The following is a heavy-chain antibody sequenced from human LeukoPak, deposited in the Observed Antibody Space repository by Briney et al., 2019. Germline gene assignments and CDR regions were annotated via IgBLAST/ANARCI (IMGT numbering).Heavy chain of an antibody. Sequence: ASVKVSCKASGYTFTSYGISWVRQAPGQGLEWMGWISAYNGNTNYAQKLQGRVTMTPDTSTDTAYMELRSLKSDDTAVYYCARWGDYGDYGFGDYYGMDIWGQGTTVTVSS. J-gene: IGHJ6*02. D-gene: IGHD4-17*01. CDR1: GYTFTSYG. CDR2: ISAYNGNT. V-gene: IGHV1-18*01. CDR3: ARWGDYGDYGFGDYYGMDI.